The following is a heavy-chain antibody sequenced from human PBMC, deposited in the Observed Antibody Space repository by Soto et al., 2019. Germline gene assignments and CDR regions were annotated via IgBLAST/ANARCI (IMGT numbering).Heavy chain of an antibody. Sequence: ESGGGVVQPGRSLRLSCAASVFTFRNYAMHWVRQAPGKGLECVAVISYDGSNKFYRDYVKGRFTISRDHSKNTLYLQINSLRYEDAAVYYCARGDREDIAVVVGVRPGEYGVDVWGQGTTVTVSS. CDR1: VFTFRNYA. V-gene: IGHV3-30-3*01. J-gene: IGHJ6*02. CDR3: ARGDREDIAVVVGVRPGEYGVDV. D-gene: IGHD2-15*01. CDR2: ISYDGSNK.